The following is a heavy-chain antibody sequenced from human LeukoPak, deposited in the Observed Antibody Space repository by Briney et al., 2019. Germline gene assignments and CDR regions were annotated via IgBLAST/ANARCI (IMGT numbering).Heavy chain of an antibody. J-gene: IGHJ5*02. Sequence: SQTLSLTCAISGDSVSSNIAAWNWIRQSPSRGLEWLGRTYYRSKWYNDYAASVKSRITINPDTSKNQFSLQLNSVTPEDTAVYYCTRAPIGEGGNWFDPWGQGTLVTVSS. CDR2: TYYRSKWYN. CDR3: TRAPIGEGGNWFDP. V-gene: IGHV6-1*01. D-gene: IGHD3-16*01. CDR1: GDSVSSNIAA.